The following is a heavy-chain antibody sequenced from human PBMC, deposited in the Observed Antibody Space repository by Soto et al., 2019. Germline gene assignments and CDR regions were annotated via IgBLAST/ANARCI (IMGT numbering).Heavy chain of an antibody. CDR1: GGTFSSYA. Sequence: QVQLVPSGAEVKKPGSSVKVSCKASGGTFSSYAISWVRQAPGQGLEWMGGIIPISGTANYAQKFQGRVTIAADEFTGRASMALSSLRSEGTAVYYCATKWYYESSAFAYWVGGGLVTV. V-gene: IGHV1-69*01. J-gene: IGHJ4*02. CDR3: ATKWYYESSAFAY. D-gene: IGHD3-22*01. CDR2: IIPISGTA.